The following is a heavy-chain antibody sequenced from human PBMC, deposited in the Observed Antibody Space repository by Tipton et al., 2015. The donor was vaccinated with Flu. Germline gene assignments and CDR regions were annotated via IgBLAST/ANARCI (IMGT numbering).Heavy chain of an antibody. D-gene: IGHD2-15*01. CDR3: ARAPGRPCSANACPNWFDP. J-gene: IGHJ5*02. CDR1: GGSISSSSYF. Sequence: TLSLTCTVSGGSISSSSYFWGWIRQPPGKGLEWIGSIFHSGTTYYNPSLKSRVTISVDTSKNQFSLKMFSVTAADTAVYYCARAPGRPCSANACPNWFDPCRQGTLVTVS. CDR2: IFHSGTT. V-gene: IGHV4-39*07.